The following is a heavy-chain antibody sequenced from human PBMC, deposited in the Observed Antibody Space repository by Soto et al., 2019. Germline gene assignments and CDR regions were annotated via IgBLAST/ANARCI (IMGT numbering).Heavy chain of an antibody. CDR3: AREGYSGRPDYYFDY. J-gene: IGHJ4*02. CDR1: GDIVSSNIAA. D-gene: IGHD1-26*01. CDR2: TYYRSKWYN. Sequence: SQTISLTGAISGDIVSSNIAAWNCIRQSPSRGLEWLGRTYYRSKWYNDYAVSVKSQITNNPDTSKNQFSLQLNSVTPEDTAVYYCAREGYSGRPDYYFDYWGQGTLVTVSS. V-gene: IGHV6-1*01.